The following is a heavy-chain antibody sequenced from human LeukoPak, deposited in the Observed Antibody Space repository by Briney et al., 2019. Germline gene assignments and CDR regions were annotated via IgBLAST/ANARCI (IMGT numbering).Heavy chain of an antibody. J-gene: IGHJ4*02. D-gene: IGHD3-10*01. Sequence: SETLSLTCNVSGDSIKSHYWSWIRQPPGKGLEWLGYIFYTGDTYYNPSLKSRVTISVDTSKSQFSLNLTSVTAADTAVYYCASYLSGTTSSTPRFDSWGRGVLVTVSS. V-gene: IGHV4-59*11. CDR1: GDSIKSHY. CDR2: IFYTGDT. CDR3: ASYLSGTTSSTPRFDS.